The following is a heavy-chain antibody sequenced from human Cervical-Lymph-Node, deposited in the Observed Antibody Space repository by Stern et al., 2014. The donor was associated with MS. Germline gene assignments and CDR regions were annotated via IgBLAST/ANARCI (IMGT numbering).Heavy chain of an antibody. CDR2: IHTGSGAT. J-gene: IGHJ4*02. Sequence: VQLVESGAEVKKPGASVKVSCKASGYRFSTFYLHWLRQAPGQGLQWIGRIHTGSGATNSAQTFKGRLTLTRDRSITTAYLALRDLRTDDTAVYYCARIYCSGDECYHSFDTWGQGTLVTVSS. CDR1: GYRFSTFY. D-gene: IGHD3-16*02. V-gene: IGHV1-2*06. CDR3: ARIYCSGDECYHSFDT.